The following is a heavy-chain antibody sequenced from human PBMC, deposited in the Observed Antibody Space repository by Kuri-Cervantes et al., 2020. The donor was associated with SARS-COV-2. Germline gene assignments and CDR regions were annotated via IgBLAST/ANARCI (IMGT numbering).Heavy chain of an antibody. CDR3: AKADWANYYYYYGMDV. CDR2: ISGSGGST. CDR1: GFTFSSYA. D-gene: IGHD3-9*01. J-gene: IGHJ6*02. Sequence: GGSLRLSCAASGFTFSSYAMSWVRQAPGKGLEWVSAISGSGGSTYYADSVKGRFTISRDNSKNTLCLQMNSLRAEDTAVYYCAKADWANYYYYYGMDVWGQGTTVTVSS. V-gene: IGHV3-23*01.